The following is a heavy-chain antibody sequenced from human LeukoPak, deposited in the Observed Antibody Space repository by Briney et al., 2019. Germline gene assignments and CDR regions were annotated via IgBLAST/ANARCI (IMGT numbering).Heavy chain of an antibody. CDR3: ARYYYDSSGPLYNWFDP. D-gene: IGHD3-22*01. Sequence: SQTLSLTCAISGGSVSSNSAAWNWIRQSPSRGLEWLGRTYYRSKWYNDYAVSVKSRITINPDTSKNQFSLQLNSVTPEDTAVYYCARYYYDSSGPLYNWFDPWGQGTLVTVSS. CDR2: TYYRSKWYN. J-gene: IGHJ5*02. V-gene: IGHV6-1*01. CDR1: GGSVSSNSAA.